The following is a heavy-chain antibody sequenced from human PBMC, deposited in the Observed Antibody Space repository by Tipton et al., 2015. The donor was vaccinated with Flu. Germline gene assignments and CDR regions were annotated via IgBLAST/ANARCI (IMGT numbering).Heavy chain of an antibody. V-gene: IGHV4-59*12. J-gene: IGHJ4*02. D-gene: IGHD4-17*01. Sequence: TLSLTCTVSGGSISSYYWSWIRQPPGKGLEWIGYIYYSGSTNYNPSLKSRVTISVDTSKNQFSLKLSSVTAADTAVYYCARAQGDYGHFDYWGQGTLVTVSS. CDR2: IYYSGST. CDR3: ARAQGDYGHFDY. CDR1: GGSISSYY.